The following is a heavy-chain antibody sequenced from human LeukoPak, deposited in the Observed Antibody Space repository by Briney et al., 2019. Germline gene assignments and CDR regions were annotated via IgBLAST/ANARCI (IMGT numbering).Heavy chain of an antibody. D-gene: IGHD3-22*01. V-gene: IGHV3-53*01. J-gene: IGHJ3*02. CDR1: GFTVSSNY. Sequence: GVSLRLSCAASGFTVSSNYMSWVRQAPGKGLEWVSVIYSGGSTYYADSVKGRFTITRDNSKNTLYLQMNSLRAEDTAVYYCAGAVVLRNAFDIWGQGTMVTVSS. CDR3: AGAVVLRNAFDI. CDR2: IYSGGST.